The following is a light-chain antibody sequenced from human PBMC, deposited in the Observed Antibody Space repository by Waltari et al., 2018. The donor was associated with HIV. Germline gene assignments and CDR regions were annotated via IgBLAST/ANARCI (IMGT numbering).Light chain of an antibody. CDR2: DAS. V-gene: IGKV3-15*01. CDR1: QNVRGA. CDR3: QQYNNWPG. Sequence: DIVLTQSPATLSVSPGERATLSCTTSQNVRGALAWYQQKPGQAPRLLIFDASTRATGAPPRFSGRGSGTEFTLTISSLQSEDSAVYYCQQYNNWPGFGQGTKVEIK. J-gene: IGKJ1*01.